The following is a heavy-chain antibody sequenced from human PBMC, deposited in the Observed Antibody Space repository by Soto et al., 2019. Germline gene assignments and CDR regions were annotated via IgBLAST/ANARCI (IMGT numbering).Heavy chain of an antibody. CDR3: AKEADDYVWGSYRSHFDY. V-gene: IGHV3-23*01. CDR2: ISGSGGST. Sequence: GGSLKLSCAASGFTFSSYAMILVRPAPGKGLEWVSAISGSGGSTYYADSVKGRFTISRDNSKNTLYLQMNSLRAEDTAVYYCAKEADDYVWGSYRSHFDYWGQGTLVTVSS. D-gene: IGHD3-16*02. CDR1: GFTFSSYA. J-gene: IGHJ4*02.